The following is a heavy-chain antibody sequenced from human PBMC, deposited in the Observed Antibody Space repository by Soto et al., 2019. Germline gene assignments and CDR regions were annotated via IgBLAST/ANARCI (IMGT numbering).Heavy chain of an antibody. V-gene: IGHV5-10-1*01. Sequence: PGESLKISCKGSGYSFTSYWISWVRQMSGKGLEWMGRIDPSDSYTNYSPSFQGHVTISADKSISTAYLQWSSLKASDTAMYYCARHIVVVPAAMGTVTYYYYGMDVWGQGTTVTVSS. CDR3: ARHIVVVPAAMGTVTYYYYGMDV. CDR1: GYSFTSYW. D-gene: IGHD2-2*01. J-gene: IGHJ6*02. CDR2: IDPSDSYT.